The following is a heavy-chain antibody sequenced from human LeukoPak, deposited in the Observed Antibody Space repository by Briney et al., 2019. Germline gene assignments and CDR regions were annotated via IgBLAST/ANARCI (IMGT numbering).Heavy chain of an antibody. D-gene: IGHD2-2*01. Sequence: GESLKISCKGSGYRFNSYWIGWVRQMPGKGLEGMGIIYPGDSDTRYSPSFQGQVTISADKSISTAYLQWSSLKASDTAMYYCARQVPGYCSSTSCLDAFDIWGQGTMVTVSS. V-gene: IGHV5-51*01. J-gene: IGHJ3*02. CDR3: ARQVPGYCSSTSCLDAFDI. CDR1: GYRFNSYW. CDR2: IYPGDSDT.